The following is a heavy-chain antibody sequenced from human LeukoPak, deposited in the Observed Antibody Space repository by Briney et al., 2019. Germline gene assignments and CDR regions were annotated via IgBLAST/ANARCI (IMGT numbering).Heavy chain of an antibody. D-gene: IGHD6-6*01. J-gene: IGHJ3*01. Sequence: GGSLRLSCAASGFTFSSCSMNWVRQAPGKGLEWVSYISSGSSTIYHADSVKGRFTISRDNAKNSLYLQINSLRAEDTAVYYCARSSYSSSSSVWGQGTMVTVSS. CDR3: ARSSYSSSSSV. CDR2: ISSGSSTI. CDR1: GFTFSSCS. V-gene: IGHV3-48*04.